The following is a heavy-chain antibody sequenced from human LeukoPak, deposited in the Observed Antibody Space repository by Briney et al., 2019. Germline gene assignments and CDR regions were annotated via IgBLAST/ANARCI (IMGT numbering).Heavy chain of an antibody. CDR1: GYTFTSYD. CDR2: MNPNSGNT. Sequence: ASVKVSCKASGYTFTSYDINWVRQATGQGLEWMGWMNPNSGNTGYAQKFQGRVTMTRNTSISTAYMELSRLRSDDTAVYYCARVGASNWFDPWGQGTLVTVSS. J-gene: IGHJ5*02. CDR3: ARVGASNWFDP. D-gene: IGHD1-26*01. V-gene: IGHV1-8*01.